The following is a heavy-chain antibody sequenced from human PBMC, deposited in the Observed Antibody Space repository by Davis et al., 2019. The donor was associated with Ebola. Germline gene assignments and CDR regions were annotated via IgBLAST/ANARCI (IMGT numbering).Heavy chain of an antibody. CDR1: GGSFSGYY. CDR3: ARRDILVVGGMDV. D-gene: IGHD2-15*01. CDR2: INHSGST. J-gene: IGHJ6*02. Sequence: MPSETLSLTCAVYGGSFSGYYWSWIRQLPGKGLEWIGEINHSGSTNYNPSLKSRVTISVDTSKNQFSLKLSSVTAADTAVYYCARRDILVVGGMDVWGQGTTVTVSS. V-gene: IGHV4-34*01.